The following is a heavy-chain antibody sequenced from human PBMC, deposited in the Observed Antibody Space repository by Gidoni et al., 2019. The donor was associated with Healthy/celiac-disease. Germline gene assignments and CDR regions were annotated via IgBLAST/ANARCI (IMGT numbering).Heavy chain of an antibody. CDR3: ARIRGIFGVVGH. V-gene: IGHV4-39*07. CDR2: ISYSGST. CDR1: GASSSSLSYY. D-gene: IGHD3-3*01. J-gene: IGHJ4*02. Sequence: QLQLQESGPGLVKPSETLSLTCTVSGASSSSLSYYWGWIRQPPGKGPEWIASISYSGSTYYNPSLKGRVTISEDTSKNQFSLKLSSVTAADTAVYYCARIRGIFGVVGHWGQGTLVTVSS.